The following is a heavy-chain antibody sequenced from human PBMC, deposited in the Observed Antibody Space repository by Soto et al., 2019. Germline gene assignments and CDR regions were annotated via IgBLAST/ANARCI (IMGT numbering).Heavy chain of an antibody. J-gene: IGHJ6*03. Sequence: SETLSLTCTVSGGSISSGGYYWSWIRQHPGKGLEWIGYIYYSGSTYYNPSLKSRVTISVDTSKNQFSLKLSSVTAADTAVYYCARGVVVVATHYMDVWGKGTTVTVSS. D-gene: IGHD2-15*01. CDR1: GGSISSGGYY. CDR2: IYYSGST. CDR3: ARGVVVVATHYMDV. V-gene: IGHV4-31*03.